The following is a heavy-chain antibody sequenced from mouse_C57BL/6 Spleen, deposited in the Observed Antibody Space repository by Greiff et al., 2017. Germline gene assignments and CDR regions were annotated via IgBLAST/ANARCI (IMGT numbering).Heavy chain of an antibody. CDR3: ATYPLFITTVVATDYYAMDY. Sequence: EVKLVESGGGLVKPGGSLKLSCAASGFTFSDYGMHWVRQAPETGLEWVAYISSGSSTIYYADTVKGRFTISRDNAKNTLFLQMTSLRSEDTAMYYCATYPLFITTVVATDYYAMDYWGQGTSVTVSS. D-gene: IGHD1-1*01. V-gene: IGHV5-17*01. CDR1: GFTFSDYG. CDR2: ISSGSSTI. J-gene: IGHJ4*01.